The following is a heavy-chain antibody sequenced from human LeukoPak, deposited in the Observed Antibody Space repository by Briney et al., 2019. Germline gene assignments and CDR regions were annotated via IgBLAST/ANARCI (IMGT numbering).Heavy chain of an antibody. Sequence: PGGSLRLSCAASGFTFSTYNMNWVRQAPGKGLEWVSSITSSSTYIYYADSVKGRFTISRDNAKNSLYLQMNSLRVEDTAIYYCAKVAKYYYGSETYYFFEHWGQGTPVTASS. CDR2: ITSSSTYI. CDR3: AKVAKYYYGSETYYFFEH. D-gene: IGHD3-10*01. CDR1: GFTFSTYN. V-gene: IGHV3-21*01. J-gene: IGHJ4*02.